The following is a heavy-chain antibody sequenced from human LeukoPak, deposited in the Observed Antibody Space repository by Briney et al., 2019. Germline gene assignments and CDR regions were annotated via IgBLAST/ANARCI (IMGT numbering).Heavy chain of an antibody. J-gene: IGHJ4*02. CDR2: IRYDGSNK. V-gene: IGHV3-30*02. CDR1: GFTFSSYA. Sequence: GGSLRLSCAASGFTFSSYAMSWVRQAPGKGLEWVAFIRYDGSNKYYADSVKGRFTISRDNSKNTLYLQMNSLRAEDTAVYYCAKDRVSDYYDSSGYFDYWGQGTLVTVSS. D-gene: IGHD3-22*01. CDR3: AKDRVSDYYDSSGYFDY.